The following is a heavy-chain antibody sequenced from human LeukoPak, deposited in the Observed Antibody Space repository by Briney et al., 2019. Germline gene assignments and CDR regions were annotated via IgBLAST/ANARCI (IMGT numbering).Heavy chain of an antibody. CDR3: ARFSEYSSSWVDAFDI. J-gene: IGHJ3*02. V-gene: IGHV1-8*01. Sequence: GASVKVSCKASGYTFTSYDINWVRQATGQGLEWMGRMNPNSGNTGYAQKFQGRVTMTRNTSISTAYMELSSLRSEDTAVYYCARFSEYSSSWVDAFDIWGQGTMVTVSS. CDR1: GYTFTSYD. D-gene: IGHD6-13*01. CDR2: MNPNSGNT.